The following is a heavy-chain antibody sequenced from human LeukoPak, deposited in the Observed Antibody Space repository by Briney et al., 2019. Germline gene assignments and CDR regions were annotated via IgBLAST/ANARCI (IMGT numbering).Heavy chain of an antibody. Sequence: ASVKVSCKASGYTFTSSDINWVRQATGQGLEWMGWRNPNSGNTGYAQKFQGRVTMTRNTSISTAYMELSSLRSEDTAVYYCARVQLHLNQYYYYYMDVWGKGTTVTVSS. CDR1: GYTFTSSD. CDR2: RNPNSGNT. J-gene: IGHJ6*03. D-gene: IGHD5-18*01. V-gene: IGHV1-8*01. CDR3: ARVQLHLNQYYYYYMDV.